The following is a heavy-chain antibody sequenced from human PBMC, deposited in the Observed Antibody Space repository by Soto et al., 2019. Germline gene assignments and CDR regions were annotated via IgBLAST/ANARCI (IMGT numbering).Heavy chain of an antibody. Sequence: SETLSLTCAVYGGSFSGYYWSWIRQPPGKGLEWIGEINHSGSTNYNPSLKSRVTISVDTSKNQFSLKLSSVTAADTAVYYCARGRGYARRYYYYYYMDVWGKGTTVTVSS. CDR2: INHSGST. J-gene: IGHJ6*03. D-gene: IGHD5-12*01. V-gene: IGHV4-34*01. CDR3: ARGRGYARRYYYYYYMDV. CDR1: GGSFSGYY.